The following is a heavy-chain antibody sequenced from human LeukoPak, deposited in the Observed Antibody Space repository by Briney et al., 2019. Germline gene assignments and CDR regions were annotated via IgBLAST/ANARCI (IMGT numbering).Heavy chain of an antibody. V-gene: IGHV1-2*02. CDR3: AGSGWYYDILTGYDPLYYYYGMDV. Sequence: ASVKVSCKASGYTFTGYYMHWVRQAPGQGLEWMGWINPNSGGTNYAQKFQGRVTMTRVTSISTAYMELSRLRSDDTAVYYCAGSGWYYDILTGYDPLYYYYGMDVWGQGTTVTVSS. CDR2: INPNSGGT. J-gene: IGHJ6*02. CDR1: GYTFTGYY. D-gene: IGHD3-9*01.